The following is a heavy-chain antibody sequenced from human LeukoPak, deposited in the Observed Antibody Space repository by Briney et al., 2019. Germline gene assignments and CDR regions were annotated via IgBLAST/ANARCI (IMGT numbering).Heavy chain of an antibody. CDR1: GFTFDRYG. J-gene: IGHJ4*02. V-gene: IGHV3-30*18. D-gene: IGHD3-10*01. CDR3: AKAPNYYGSGSYFDY. Sequence: GGSLRLSCAASGFTFDRYGMHWVRQAPGKGLEWVAAISYDGSNKYYAESVKGRFTISRDNSKNTLYLQMNSLRAEDTAVYYCAKAPNYYGSGSYFDYWGQGTLVTVSS. CDR2: ISYDGSNK.